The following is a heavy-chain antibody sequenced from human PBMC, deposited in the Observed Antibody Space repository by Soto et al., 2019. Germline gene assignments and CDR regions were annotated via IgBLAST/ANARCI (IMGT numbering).Heavy chain of an antibody. D-gene: IGHD3-22*01. CDR3: EKGPTRIDSTDY. J-gene: IGHJ4*02. Sequence: EVQLLESGGGLVQPGGSLRLSCAASGFTFSSYAMSWVRQAPGQGLEWVSAISGSGGSTYYADSVKGRFTISRDNSKNTLYLQMISLRAEDTAVYYCEKGPTRIDSTDYWGQRTLVTVSS. V-gene: IGHV3-23*01. CDR1: GFTFSSYA. CDR2: ISGSGGST.